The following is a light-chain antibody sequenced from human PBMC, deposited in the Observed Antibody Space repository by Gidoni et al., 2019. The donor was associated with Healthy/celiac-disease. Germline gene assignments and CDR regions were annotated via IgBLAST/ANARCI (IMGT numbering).Light chain of an antibody. CDR3: SSYTSSSTHYVV. J-gene: IGLJ2*01. CDR1: SSDVGGYNY. Sequence: SVSGSPGQSITISCTGTSSDVGGYNYVSWYQQHPGKAPKLMIYDVSNRPSGVSNRFSGSKSGNTASLTISGLQAEDEADYYCSSYTSSSTHYVVFGGGTKLTVL. V-gene: IGLV2-14*03. CDR2: DVS.